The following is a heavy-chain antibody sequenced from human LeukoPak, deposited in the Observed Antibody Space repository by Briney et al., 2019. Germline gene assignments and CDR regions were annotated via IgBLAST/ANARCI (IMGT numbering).Heavy chain of an antibody. CDR3: ARAFDYCSSTSCYQMYYDFWSGYSYGAGYYYMDV. D-gene: IGHD3-3*01. J-gene: IGHJ6*03. CDR2: IIPILGIA. V-gene: IGHV1-69*04. Sequence: ASVKVSCKASGGTFSSYAISWVRQAPGQGLEWMGRIIPILGIANYAQKFQGRVTITADKSTSTAYMELSSLRSEDTAVYYCARAFDYCSSTSCYQMYYDFWSGYSYGAGYYYMDVWGKGTTVTVSS. CDR1: GGTFSSYA.